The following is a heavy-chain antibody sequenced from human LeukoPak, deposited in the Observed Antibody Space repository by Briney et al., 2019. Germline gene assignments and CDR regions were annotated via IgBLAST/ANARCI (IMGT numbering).Heavy chain of an antibody. CDR3: AKNPGVVPAHYFDY. CDR1: GFTFSSYA. V-gene: IGHV3-23*01. J-gene: IGHJ4*02. D-gene: IGHD2-2*01. Sequence: GGSLRLSCAASGFTFSSYAMNWVRQAPGKGLEWVSGTGSTGVSTFYADSVKGRFTVSRDNSKNTLSLQMNSLRAEDTAVYYCAKNPGVVPAHYFDYWGQGTLVTVSS. CDR2: TGSTGVST.